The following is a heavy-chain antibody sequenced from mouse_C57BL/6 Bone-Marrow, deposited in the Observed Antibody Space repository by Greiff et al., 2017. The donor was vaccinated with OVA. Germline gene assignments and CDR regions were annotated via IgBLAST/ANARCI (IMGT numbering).Heavy chain of an antibody. CDR3: ARERNVDAMDY. V-gene: IGHV5-4*01. Sequence: EVKVEESGGGLVKPGGSLKLSCAASGFTFSSYAMSWVRQTPEKRLEWVATISDGGSYTYYPDNVKGRFTISRDNAKNNLYLQMSHLKSEDTAMYYCARERNVDAMDYWGQGTSVTVSS. J-gene: IGHJ4*01. CDR1: GFTFSSYA. CDR2: ISDGGSYT.